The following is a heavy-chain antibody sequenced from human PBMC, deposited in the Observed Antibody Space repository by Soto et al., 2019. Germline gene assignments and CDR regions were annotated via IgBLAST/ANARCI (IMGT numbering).Heavy chain of an antibody. CDR3: ARERGSKSYSYYGMDV. D-gene: IGHD3-16*01. V-gene: IGHV3-30-3*01. Sequence: QVQLVESGGGVVQPGRSLRLSCAASGFTFSSYAMHWVRQAPGKGLEWVAVISYDGSNKYYADSVKGRFTISRDNSKNTLYVQLNSLRAEDTAVYYCARERGSKSYSYYGMDVWGQGTTVTVSS. J-gene: IGHJ6*02. CDR2: ISYDGSNK. CDR1: GFTFSSYA.